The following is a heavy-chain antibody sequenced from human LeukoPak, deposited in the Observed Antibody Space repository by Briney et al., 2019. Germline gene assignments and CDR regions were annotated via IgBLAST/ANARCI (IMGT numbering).Heavy chain of an antibody. CDR2: FDPEDGET. V-gene: IGHV1-24*01. Sequence: ASVKVSCKVSGYTLTELSMHWVRQAPGKGLEWMGGFDPEDGETIYAQKFQGRVTMTEDTSTDTAYMELSSLRSKDTAVYYCATVVAGDRPLFDYWGQGTLVTVSS. CDR1: GYTLTELS. CDR3: ATVVAGDRPLFDY. J-gene: IGHJ4*02. D-gene: IGHD3-10*01.